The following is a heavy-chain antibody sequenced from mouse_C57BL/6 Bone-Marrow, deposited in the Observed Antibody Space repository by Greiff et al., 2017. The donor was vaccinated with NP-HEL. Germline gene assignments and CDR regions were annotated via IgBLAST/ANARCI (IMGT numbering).Heavy chain of an antibody. CDR2: IDPENGDT. CDR3: THGGFDY. J-gene: IGHJ2*01. CDR1: GFNIKDDY. V-gene: IGHV14-4*01. Sequence: EVQLQQSGAELVRPGASVKLSCTASGFNIKDDYMHWVKQRPEQGLEWIGWIDPENGDTEYASKFQGKATITADTSSNTAYLQLSSLTSEDTAVYYCTHGGFDYWGQGTTLTVSS.